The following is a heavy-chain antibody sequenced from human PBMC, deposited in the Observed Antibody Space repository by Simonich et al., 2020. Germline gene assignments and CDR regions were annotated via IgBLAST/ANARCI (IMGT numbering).Heavy chain of an antibody. CDR2: ITPNSGGT. Sequence: QVQLVQSGAEVKKPGASVKVSCKASGYTFTGYYMHWVRQAPGQGLEWMCGITPNSGGTNYALKFQGRGTMTRDTSISTAYMELSRLRSDDTAVYYCARNGLVGILKAFDIWGQGTMVTVSS. D-gene: IGHD2-21*01. CDR3: ARNGLVGILKAFDI. CDR1: GYTFTGYY. V-gene: IGHV1-2*02. J-gene: IGHJ3*02.